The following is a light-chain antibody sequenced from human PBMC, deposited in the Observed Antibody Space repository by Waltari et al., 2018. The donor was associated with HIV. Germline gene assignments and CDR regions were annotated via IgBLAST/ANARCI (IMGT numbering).Light chain of an antibody. CDR1: TSNIGSNY. Sequence: SVLTQPPSVSAAPGQTITISCSRSTSNIGSNYVAWYQQFPGRAPKFHIYLDFRLPSGIPDRCSGSKAGTSATLDITGLQTGDEADYYCGTWDSSLGAGVFGGGTKVTV. CDR3: GTWDSSLGAGV. V-gene: IGLV1-51*02. CDR2: LDF. J-gene: IGLJ3*02.